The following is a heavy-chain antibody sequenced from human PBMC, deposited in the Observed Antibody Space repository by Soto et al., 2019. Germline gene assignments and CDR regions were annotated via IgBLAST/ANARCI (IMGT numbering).Heavy chain of an antibody. CDR2: ISYDGSNK. Sequence: GGSLRLSCAASGFTFSSYAMHWVRQAPGKGLEWVAVISYDGSNKYYADSVKDRFTISRDNSKNTLYLQMNSLRAEDTAVYYCARSEPGVQYYGMDVWGQGTTVTVSS. CDR3: ARSEPGVQYYGMDV. V-gene: IGHV3-30-3*01. D-gene: IGHD1-1*01. CDR1: GFTFSSYA. J-gene: IGHJ6*02.